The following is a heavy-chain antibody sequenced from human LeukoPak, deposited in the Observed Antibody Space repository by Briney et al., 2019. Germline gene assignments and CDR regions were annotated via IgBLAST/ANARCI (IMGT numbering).Heavy chain of an antibody. CDR3: AREGSGWYGHYFDY. CDR2: ISAYNGNT. CDR1: GGTFSSYA. D-gene: IGHD6-19*01. Sequence: ASVKVSCKASGGTFSSYAISWVRQAPGQGLEWMGWISAYNGNTNYAQKLQGRVTMTTDTSTSTAYMELRSLRSDDTAVYYCAREGSGWYGHYFDYWGQGTLVTVSS. V-gene: IGHV1-18*01. J-gene: IGHJ4*02.